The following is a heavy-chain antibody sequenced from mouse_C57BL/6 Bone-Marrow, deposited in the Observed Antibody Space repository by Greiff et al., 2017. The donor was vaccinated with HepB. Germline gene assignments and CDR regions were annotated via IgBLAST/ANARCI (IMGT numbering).Heavy chain of an antibody. J-gene: IGHJ4*01. CDR3: ARIALIYDGYYVYFFYAMDY. V-gene: IGHV8-8*01. CDR1: GFSLSTFGMG. Sequence: QVTLKVSGPGILQPSQTLSLTCSFSGFSLSTFGMGVGWIRQPSGKGLEWLAHIWWDDDKYYNPALKSRLTISKDTSKNQVFLKIANVDTADTATYYCARIALIYDGYYVYFFYAMDYWGQGTSVTVSS. D-gene: IGHD2-3*01. CDR2: IWWDDDK.